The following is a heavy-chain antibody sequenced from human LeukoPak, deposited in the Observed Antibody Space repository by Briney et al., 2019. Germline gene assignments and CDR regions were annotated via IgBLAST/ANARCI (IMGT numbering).Heavy chain of an antibody. CDR1: GYTFTTYY. CDR3: ARLSQHTFDI. J-gene: IGHJ3*02. CDR2: IDPSGGST. Sequence: ASVKVSCKASGYTFTTYYMHWVRQAPGQGLEWMGIIDPSGGSTSYAQKLQGRVTMTRDTSTSTVYMELSSLRSDDTAVYYCARLSQHTFDIWGQGTLVSLPS. V-gene: IGHV1-46*01.